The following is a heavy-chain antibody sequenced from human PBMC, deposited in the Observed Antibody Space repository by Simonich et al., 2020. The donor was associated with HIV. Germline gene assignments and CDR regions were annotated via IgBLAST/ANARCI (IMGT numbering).Heavy chain of an antibody. J-gene: IGHJ4*03. CDR3: ARTGDRVFDY. V-gene: IGHV4-34*01. D-gene: IGHD1-1*01. Sequence: QVQLQQWGAGLLKPSETLSLTCAVYGGSFSGYYWSWIRQSPEKGLEWIGEINHSGITTYNPYLKSRVTILVDTSKNQFSLKLSSVTAADTAVYFCARTGDRVFDYWGQGTMVTVS. CDR1: GGSFSGYY. CDR2: INHSGIT.